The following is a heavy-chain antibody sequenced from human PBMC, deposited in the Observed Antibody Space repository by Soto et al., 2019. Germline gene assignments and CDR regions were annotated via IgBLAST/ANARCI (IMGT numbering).Heavy chain of an antibody. Sequence: PSETLSLTCAVYGGSFSGYYCSWIRKPPGKGLEWIGEINHSGSTNYNPSLKSRVTISVDTSKNQFSLKLSSVTAADTAVYSCARGEYSSSSAFDYWGQATLVTVSS. V-gene: IGHV4-34*01. CDR1: GGSFSGYY. CDR3: ARGEYSSSSAFDY. D-gene: IGHD6-6*01. J-gene: IGHJ4*02. CDR2: INHSGST.